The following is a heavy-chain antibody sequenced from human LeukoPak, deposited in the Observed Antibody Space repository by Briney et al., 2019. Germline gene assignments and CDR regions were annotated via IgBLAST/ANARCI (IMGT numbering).Heavy chain of an antibody. Sequence: GGSLRLSCAASGFTFNNYAMSWVRQAPGKGLEWVSLIRGSTYYADSVKGRFTISRDNSQNTLYLQMNSLRAEDTALYYCAKDLGGSTDYWGQGALVTVSS. CDR3: AKDLGGSTDY. CDR2: IRGST. V-gene: IGHV3-23*01. CDR1: GFTFNNYA. J-gene: IGHJ4*02. D-gene: IGHD5-12*01.